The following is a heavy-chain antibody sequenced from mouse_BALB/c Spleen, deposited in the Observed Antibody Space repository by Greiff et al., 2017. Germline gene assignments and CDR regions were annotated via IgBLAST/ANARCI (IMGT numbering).Heavy chain of an antibody. CDR2: INPGSGGT. CDR1: GYAFTNYL. D-gene: IGHD3-1*01. J-gene: IGHJ2*01. V-gene: IGHV1-54*03. CDR3: ERSGSPSYYFDY. Sequence: QVQLQQSGAELVRPGTSVKVSCKASGYAFTNYLIEWVKQRPGQGLEWIGVINPGSGGTNYNEKFKGKATLTADKSSSTSYMKLSSLTSDDSEVDDCERSGSPSYYFDYWGQGTTLTVSS.